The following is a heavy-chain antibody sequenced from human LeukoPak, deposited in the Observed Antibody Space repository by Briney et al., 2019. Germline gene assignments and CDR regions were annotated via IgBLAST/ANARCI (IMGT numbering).Heavy chain of an antibody. J-gene: IGHJ4*02. Sequence: GGSLRLSCAASGFTFSNAWMSWVRQAPGKGLEWVGRIKSKTDGGTTDYAAPVKGRFTISRDNSKNTLYLQMNSLRAEDTAVYYCAKVPTAMAPGPFDYWGQGTLVTVSS. V-gene: IGHV3-15*01. CDR1: GFTFSNAW. CDR3: AKVPTAMAPGPFDY. D-gene: IGHD5-18*01. CDR2: IKSKTDGGTT.